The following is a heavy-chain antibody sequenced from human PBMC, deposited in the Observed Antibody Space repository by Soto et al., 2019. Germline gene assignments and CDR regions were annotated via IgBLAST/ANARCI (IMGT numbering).Heavy chain of an antibody. Sequence: EVQLLESGGGLVQPGGSLRLSCADSGISFKTYGMTWVRQAPGKGLEGVAHIGLSNSDTYYADSVKGRFTISRDNSKNMVYLQMNSLRDADTAVYYCVKGGAYCYNDCTRSYWGRGTLVTVSS. CDR3: VKGGAYCYNDCTRSY. CDR2: IGLSNSDT. D-gene: IGHD2-21*01. CDR1: GISFKTYG. V-gene: IGHV3-23*01. J-gene: IGHJ4*02.